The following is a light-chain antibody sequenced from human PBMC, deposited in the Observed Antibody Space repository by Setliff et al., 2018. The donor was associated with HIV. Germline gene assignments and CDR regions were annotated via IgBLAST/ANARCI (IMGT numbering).Light chain of an antibody. Sequence: QSALIQPASVSGSPGQSVTVSCTGTSSDVGSYDFVSWYQQLPGKAPKLLIYDVSDRPSGVSHRFSGSKSGNTAPLTISGLQSEDEADYYCASYRPNDLGVFGTGTKGTVL. CDR3: ASYRPNDLGV. CDR2: DVS. V-gene: IGLV2-14*03. J-gene: IGLJ1*01. CDR1: SSDVGSYDF.